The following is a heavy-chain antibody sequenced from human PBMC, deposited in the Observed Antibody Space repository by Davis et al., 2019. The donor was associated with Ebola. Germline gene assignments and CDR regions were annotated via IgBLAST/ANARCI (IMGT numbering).Heavy chain of an antibody. CDR3: ASSYDSSGYYDY. V-gene: IGHV3-53*01. Sequence: PGGSLRLSCAASGFTVSSNYMSWVRQAPGKGLEWVSVIYSGGSTYYADSVKGRFTISRDNSKNTLYLQMNSLRAEYTAVYYCASSYDSSGYYDYWGQGTLVTVSS. D-gene: IGHD3-22*01. CDR2: IYSGGST. J-gene: IGHJ4*02. CDR1: GFTVSSNY.